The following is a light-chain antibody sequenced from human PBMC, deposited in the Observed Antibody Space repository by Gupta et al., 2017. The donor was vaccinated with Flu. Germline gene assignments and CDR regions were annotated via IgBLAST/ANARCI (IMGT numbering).Light chain of an antibody. CDR1: ISYVGSSNL. Sequence: QSALTQPPSASGSPGQSVTISCTGTISYVGSSNLVSWYQQHPGKAPKLIIYDVNKRPSGVPDRFSGSKSGNTASLTVPGLQVEDEADYYCSAYVRSNNVYVFGTGTKVTVL. CDR3: SAYVRSNNVYV. V-gene: IGLV2-8*01. J-gene: IGLJ1*01. CDR2: DVN.